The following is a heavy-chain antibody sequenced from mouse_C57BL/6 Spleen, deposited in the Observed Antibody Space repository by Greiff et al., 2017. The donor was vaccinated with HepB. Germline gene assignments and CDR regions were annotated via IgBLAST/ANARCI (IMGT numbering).Heavy chain of an antibody. CDR3: ARGDYDYYAMDY. J-gene: IGHJ4*01. V-gene: IGHV5-12*01. Sequence: EVQGVESGGGLVQPGGSLKLSCAASGFTFSDYYMYWVRQTPEKRLEWVAYISNGGGSTYYPDTVKGRFTISRDNAKNTLYLQMSRLKSEDTAMYYCARGDYDYYAMDYWGQGTSVTVSS. CDR1: GFTFSDYY. CDR2: ISNGGGST. D-gene: IGHD1-1*02.